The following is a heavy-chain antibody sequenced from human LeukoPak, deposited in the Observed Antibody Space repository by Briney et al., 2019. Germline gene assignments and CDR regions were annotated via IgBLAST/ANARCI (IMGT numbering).Heavy chain of an antibody. CDR2: IYYSGST. CDR3: ASHTDGNLAAFDL. Sequence: PSETLSLTCTVSGGSISGGSYYWGWIRQPPGKGLEWIGSIYYSGSTYYNPSLKSRVTISVDTSTNQFSQKLNSVTAADPAVYYCASHTDGNLAAFDLSGQGIKVTVSS. J-gene: IGHJ3*01. V-gene: IGHV4-39*01. CDR1: GGSISGGSYY. D-gene: IGHD4-23*01.